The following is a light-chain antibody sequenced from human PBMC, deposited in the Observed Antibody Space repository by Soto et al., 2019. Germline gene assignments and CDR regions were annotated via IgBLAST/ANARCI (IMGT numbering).Light chain of an antibody. V-gene: IGKV1-5*01. CDR2: DAS. CDR1: QRISSW. Sequence: DIQMTQSPSTLSASVGDRVTITCRASQRISSWLAWYQQKPGKAPKLLIYDASSLESGVPSRFSGSGSGTDFTLTISSLQPDDFAAYYCQQYNYSPYTFGQGTKLEIK. J-gene: IGKJ2*01. CDR3: QQYNYSPYT.